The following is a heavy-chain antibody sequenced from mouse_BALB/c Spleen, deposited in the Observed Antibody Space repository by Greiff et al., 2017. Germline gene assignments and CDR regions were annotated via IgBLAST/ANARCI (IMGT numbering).Heavy chain of an antibody. CDR1: GFTFSSFG. CDR2: ISSGSSTI. J-gene: IGHJ4*01. Sequence: EVQGVESGGGLVQPGGSRKLSCAASGFTFSSFGMHWVRQAPEKGLEWVAYISSGSSTIYYADTVKGRFTISRDNPKNTLFLQMTSLRSEDTAMYYCARFDSLYYAMDYWGQGTSVTVSS. D-gene: IGHD2-4*01. CDR3: ARFDSLYYAMDY. V-gene: IGHV5-17*02.